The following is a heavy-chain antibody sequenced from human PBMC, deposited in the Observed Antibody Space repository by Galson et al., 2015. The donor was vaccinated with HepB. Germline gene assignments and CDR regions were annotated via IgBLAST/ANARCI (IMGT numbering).Heavy chain of an antibody. CDR1: GFTFGTYG. J-gene: IGHJ3*02. V-gene: IGHV3-23*01. CDR2: IGGSGGST. Sequence: SLRLSCAASGFTFGTYGMSWVRQAPGKGLEWVSAIGGSGGSTYYADSVKGRFTISRENFENTLYLQAHSLRAEDTAVYYCVKGRADDPFPDAFDIGGQGTVVTVSS. CDR3: VKGRADDPFPDAFDI. D-gene: IGHD3-3*01.